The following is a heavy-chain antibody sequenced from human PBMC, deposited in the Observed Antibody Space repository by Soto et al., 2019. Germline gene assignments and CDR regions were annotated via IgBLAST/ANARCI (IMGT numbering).Heavy chain of an antibody. CDR1: GASLAGGSYY. V-gene: IGHV4-30-4*01. D-gene: IGHD5-12*01. Sequence: SETLALTCSVSGASLAGGSYYWIWVRQPPGKGLEWIGYIPSRGRPFYNPSLTSRGTISADSSKNQLSLQLTSVTAADTAVYYCVRDQYSGYDFALWGQGNLVTVS. CDR3: VRDQYSGYDFAL. CDR2: IPSRGRP. J-gene: IGHJ5*02.